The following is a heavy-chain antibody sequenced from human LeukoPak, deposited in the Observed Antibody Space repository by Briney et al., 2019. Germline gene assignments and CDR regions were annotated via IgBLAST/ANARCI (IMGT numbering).Heavy chain of an antibody. CDR3: AKDLANDTLVRGVIPY. CDR2: ISGSGSVS. Sequence: GGSLRLSCTASGFTFSNYAMSWVRQAPGKGLEWVSVISGSGSVSYYADSVKGRFTISRDNSKNTLYLQMNSLRVEDTAVYYCAKDLANDTLVRGVIPYWGQGTLVTVSS. J-gene: IGHJ4*02. CDR1: GFTFSNYA. D-gene: IGHD3-10*01. V-gene: IGHV3-23*01.